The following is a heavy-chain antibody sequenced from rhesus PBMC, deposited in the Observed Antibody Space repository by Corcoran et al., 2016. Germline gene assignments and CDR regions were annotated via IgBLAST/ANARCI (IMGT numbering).Heavy chain of an antibody. V-gene: IGHV4-173*01. CDR3: LRDWGAERY. CDR1: GGSISRHY. Sequence: QLQLQESGPGLVKPSETLSLTCAVSGGSISRHYWSWIRQPPGKGLESIGRISGSSGSTNYNPTRKRRVTNSTDTSKRQVALKLNSMTAADTAVYYCLRDWGAERYWGQGVLVTVSS. D-gene: IGHD2-33*01. J-gene: IGHJ4*01. CDR2: ISGSSGST.